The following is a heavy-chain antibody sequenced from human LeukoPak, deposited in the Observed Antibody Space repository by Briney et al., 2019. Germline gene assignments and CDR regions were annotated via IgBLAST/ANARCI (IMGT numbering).Heavy chain of an antibody. D-gene: IGHD6-19*01. J-gene: IGHJ4*02. CDR1: GFIVSNFY. CDR2: FSSGGDT. CDR3: ARGRAVAEDFDY. V-gene: IGHV3-53*01. Sequence: GGSLRLSCAASGFIVSNFYMAWVRQAPGKGLEWVSVFSSGGDTYYAESVKGRFTIYRDNSKKTLYLQISSLRAEDTAVYYCARGRAVAEDFDYWGQGTLVTVSS.